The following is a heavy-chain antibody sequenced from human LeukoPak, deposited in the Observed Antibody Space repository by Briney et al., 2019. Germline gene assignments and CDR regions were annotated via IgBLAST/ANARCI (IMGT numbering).Heavy chain of an antibody. CDR1: GYSFTSYW. J-gene: IGHJ4*02. CDR2: IYLGDSDT. CDR3: ARSYCSSTSCYDGFDY. V-gene: IGHV5-51*01. D-gene: IGHD2-2*01. Sequence: ESLKISCKGSGYSFTSYWIGWVCQMPGKGLEWMGIIYLGDSDTRYSPSFQGQVTISADKSISTAYLQWSSLKASDTAMYYCARSYCSSTSCYDGFDYRGQGTLVTVSS.